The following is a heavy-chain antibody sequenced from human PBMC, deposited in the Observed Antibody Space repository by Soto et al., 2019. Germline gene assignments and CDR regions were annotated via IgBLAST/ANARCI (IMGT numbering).Heavy chain of an antibody. Sequence: SVKVSCKASGGTFSSYAISWVRQAPGQGLEWMGGIIPIFGTANYAQKFQGRVTITADESTSTAYMELSSLRSEDTAVYYCARDPRLVAGHHDYYYYGMAVWGQGTTVTVSS. CDR3: ARDPRLVAGHHDYYYYGMAV. CDR2: IIPIFGTA. J-gene: IGHJ6*02. D-gene: IGHD6-19*01. CDR1: GGTFSSYA. V-gene: IGHV1-69*13.